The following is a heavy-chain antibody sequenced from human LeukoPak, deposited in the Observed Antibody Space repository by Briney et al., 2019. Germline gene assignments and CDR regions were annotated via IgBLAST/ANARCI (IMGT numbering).Heavy chain of an antibody. V-gene: IGHV3-23*01. CDR3: AKDRTDIVVVPATINYN. J-gene: IGHJ4*02. CDR1: GFTFSNYG. CDR2: ISGSGGST. D-gene: IGHD2-2*01. Sequence: PGGSLRLSCAASGFTFSNYGMSWVRQAPGKGLEWVSAISGSGGSTYYADSVKGRFTISRDNSKNTLYLQMNSLRAEGTAVYYCAKDRTDIVVVPATINYNWGQGTLVTVSS.